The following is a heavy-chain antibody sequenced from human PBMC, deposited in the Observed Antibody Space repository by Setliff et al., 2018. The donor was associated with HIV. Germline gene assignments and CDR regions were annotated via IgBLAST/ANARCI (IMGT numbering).Heavy chain of an antibody. CDR3: ARHRDPPGSRWIYYYYYMDL. J-gene: IGHJ6*03. CDR2: IYHRGST. CDR1: SGSISGDNW. V-gene: IGHV4-4*02. D-gene: IGHD6-13*01. Sequence: SETLSLTCTVSSGSISGDNWWSWVRQPPGKGLEWIGEIYHRGSTNYNPSLKSRVTISVDKSKNQFSLKLTSVTAADTGVYYCARHRDPPGSRWIYYYYYMDLWGEGTTVTVSS.